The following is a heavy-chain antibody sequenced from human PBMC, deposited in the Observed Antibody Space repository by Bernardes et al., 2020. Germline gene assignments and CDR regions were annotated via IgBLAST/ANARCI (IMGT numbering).Heavy chain of an antibody. J-gene: IGHJ4*02. Sequence: GGSLRLSCAASGFTFSSYWMTWVRQAPGKGLEWVANINQDGSEKYYVDSVKGRFTISRDNAKNLLFLQMNSLRAEDTAVYYCASGGSYGYDYWGQGTLVTVSS. CDR3: ASGGSYGYDY. CDR1: GFTFSSYW. V-gene: IGHV3-7*01. CDR2: INQDGSEK. D-gene: IGHD1-26*01.